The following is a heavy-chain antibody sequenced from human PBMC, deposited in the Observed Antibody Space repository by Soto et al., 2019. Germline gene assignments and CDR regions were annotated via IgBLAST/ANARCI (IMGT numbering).Heavy chain of an antibody. CDR1: GYTFATYD. CDR3: ARSDGYNFNWLDS. V-gene: IGHV1-8*01. J-gene: IGHJ5*01. CDR2: MNPNSGNT. D-gene: IGHD2-21*01. Sequence: QVQLVQSGAEVKTPGASVKVSCKASGYTFATYDINWVRQAPGQGLEWMGWMNPNSGNTGYAQKFQGRLTMTRGTALSVAHMELSSLRNEDTAVYYCARSDGYNFNWLDSWGQGTLVTVSA.